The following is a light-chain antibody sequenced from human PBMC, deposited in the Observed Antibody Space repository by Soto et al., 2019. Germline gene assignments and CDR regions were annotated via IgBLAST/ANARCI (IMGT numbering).Light chain of an antibody. CDR1: QSISSH. CDR2: ASS. CDR3: QQSYSAPWT. J-gene: IGKJ1*01. V-gene: IGKV1-39*01. Sequence: DIQMTQSPSSLSASVGDRVTITCRASQSISSHLHWYQQKPGKAPNLLIYASSSLQSGVPSRFSGSGSGTDFTLTISSLQPEDFATYYCQQSYSAPWTFGQGTKVEIK.